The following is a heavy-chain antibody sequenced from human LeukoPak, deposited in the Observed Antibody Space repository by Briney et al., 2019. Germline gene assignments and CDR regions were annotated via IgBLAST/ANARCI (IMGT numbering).Heavy chain of an antibody. J-gene: IGHJ2*01. Sequence: SETLSLTCTVSGGSISSSSYYWGWMRQPPGKGLEWIGYIYYSGSTNYNPSLKSRVTISVDTSKNQFSLKLSSVTAADTAVYYCARGAYYYDSSGYYYGRYFDLWGRGTLVTVSS. V-gene: IGHV4-61*05. CDR1: GGSISSSSYY. CDR2: IYYSGST. D-gene: IGHD3-22*01. CDR3: ARGAYYYDSSGYYYGRYFDL.